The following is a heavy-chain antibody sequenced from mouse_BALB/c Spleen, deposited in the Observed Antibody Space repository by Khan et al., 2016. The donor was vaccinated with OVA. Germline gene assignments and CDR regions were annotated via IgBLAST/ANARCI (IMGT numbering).Heavy chain of an antibody. J-gene: IGHJ3*01. CDR2: INSDGYYT. D-gene: IGHD4-1*01. V-gene: IGHV5-6*01. Sequence: EVELVESGGDLVKPGGSLRLSCAASGFTFSAYGMSWVRQPPDKRLEWVATINSDGYYTYYPDTVKGRFTISRTNAENTLYLQMSSLKSEDTAIDYGASHLTGSVAYGGQGTLVTVAA. CDR1: GFTFSAYG. CDR3: ASHLTGSVAY.